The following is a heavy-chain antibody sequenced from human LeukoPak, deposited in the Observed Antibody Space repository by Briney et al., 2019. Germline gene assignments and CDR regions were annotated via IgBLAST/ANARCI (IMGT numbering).Heavy chain of an antibody. CDR1: GFTFGDHA. V-gene: IGHV3-49*04. D-gene: IGHD5-18*01. CDR3: ARGPIQLWIHNAMDV. Sequence: GGSLRLSCTGSGFTFGDHAMSWVRQTPGKGLEWVGFIRSKAYRGTTEYAASVRGRFTISRDDSASIAYLQMSSLKTEDTAVYYCARGPIQLWIHNAMDVWGQGTTVTVSS. J-gene: IGHJ6*02. CDR2: IRSKAYRGTT.